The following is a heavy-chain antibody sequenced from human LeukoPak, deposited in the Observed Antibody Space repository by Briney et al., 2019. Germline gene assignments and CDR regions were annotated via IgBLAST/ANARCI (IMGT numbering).Heavy chain of an antibody. D-gene: IGHD3-22*01. V-gene: IGHV3-11*01. Sequence: GGSLRLSCAASGFTFSDYYMTWIRQAPGKGLEWVSYITSGGSNIYYADSVKGRFTISRDNAKNSLYLQMNSLRADDTAVYYCARAGSGYLQPYDYWGQGTLVTVSS. CDR2: ITSGGSNI. CDR1: GFTFSDYY. CDR3: ARAGSGYLQPYDY. J-gene: IGHJ4*02.